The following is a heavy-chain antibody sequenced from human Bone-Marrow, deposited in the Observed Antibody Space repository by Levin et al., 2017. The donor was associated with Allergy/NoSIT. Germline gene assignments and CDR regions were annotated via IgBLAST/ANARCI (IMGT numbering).Heavy chain of an antibody. V-gene: IGHV3-30*04. CDR1: GFSFSNYA. CDR3: ARTLYDSTGYYYAFDY. D-gene: IGHD3-22*01. CDR2: ITYDGKSK. J-gene: IGHJ4*02. Sequence: GGSLRLSCAASGFSFSNYAMHWVRQAPGKGLEWVAIITYDGKSKFYADSVKGRFTVSRDNSNDRLYLQMDSLRIEDTAVYHCARTLYDSTGYYYAFDYWGRGTLVTVSS.